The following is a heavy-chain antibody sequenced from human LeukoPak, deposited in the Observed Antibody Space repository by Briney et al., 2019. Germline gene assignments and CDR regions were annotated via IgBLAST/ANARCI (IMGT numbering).Heavy chain of an antibody. CDR1: GFTFSSYW. CDR3: ARNRRLDYGDYVYYYYYGMDV. Sequence: SGGSLRLSCAASGFTFSSYWMGWVRQAPGKGLEWVANIKQDGSEKYYVDSVKGRFTISRDNAKNSLYLQMNSLRAEDTAVYYCARNRRLDYGDYVYYYYYGMDVWGQGTTVTVSS. CDR2: IKQDGSEK. V-gene: IGHV3-7*01. D-gene: IGHD4-17*01. J-gene: IGHJ6*02.